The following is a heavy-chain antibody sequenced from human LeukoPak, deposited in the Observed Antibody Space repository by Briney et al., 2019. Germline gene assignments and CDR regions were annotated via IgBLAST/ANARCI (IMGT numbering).Heavy chain of an antibody. D-gene: IGHD2-15*01. CDR1: GGSISSSSYY. CDR3: ARPHCSGGSCYFDY. Sequence: PSETLSLTCTVSGGSISSSSYYWGWIRQPPGTGLEWIGSIYYSGSTYYNPSLKSRVTISVDTSKNQFSLKLSSVTAADTAVYYCARPHCSGGSCYFDYWGQGTLVTVSS. CDR2: IYYSGST. J-gene: IGHJ4*02. V-gene: IGHV4-39*01.